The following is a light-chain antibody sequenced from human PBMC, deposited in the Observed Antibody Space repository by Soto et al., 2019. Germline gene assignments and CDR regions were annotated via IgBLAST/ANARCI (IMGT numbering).Light chain of an antibody. CDR1: SSDVGGYNY. V-gene: IGLV2-8*01. CDR2: EVT. CDR3: SSFAGGGNPVL. J-gene: IGLJ2*01. Sequence: QSALTQPPSASGSLGQSVTISCTGTSSDVGGYNYVSWHQQHPGKAPKVMIYEVTKRPPGVPDRFSCSKSGNTASLTVSGLQAEDEADYYCSSFAGGGNPVLLGGVTKLTVL.